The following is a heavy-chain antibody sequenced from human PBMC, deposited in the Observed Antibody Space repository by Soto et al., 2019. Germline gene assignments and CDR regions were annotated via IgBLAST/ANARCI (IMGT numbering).Heavy chain of an antibody. CDR3: ARRRIVVTTNFDY. CDR1: GFTFSSYA. J-gene: IGHJ4*02. V-gene: IGHV4-59*05. Sequence: GSLRLSCAAPGFTFSSYAMHWVRQAPGKGLEWIGHIFHTGSTYYDPSLKSRVTISVDASKNQFSLKLSSVTATDTAVYYCARRRIVVTTNFDYWGQGTLVTVSS. D-gene: IGHD1-26*01. CDR2: IFHTGST.